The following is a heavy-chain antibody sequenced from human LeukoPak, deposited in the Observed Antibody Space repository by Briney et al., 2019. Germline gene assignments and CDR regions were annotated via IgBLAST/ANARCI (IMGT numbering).Heavy chain of an antibody. CDR1: GYRFSNYW. CDR3: ARIAAAGTNAYYYYYYMDV. CDR2: IYPGDSDT. V-gene: IGHV5-51*01. J-gene: IGHJ6*03. Sequence: GASLQISCKDSGYRFSNYWIGWVRQMPGKGLEWMGIIYPGDSDTRYSPSFQGQVTISADKSISTAYLQWSSLKASDTAMYYCARIAAAGTNAYYYYYYMDVWGKGTTVTVSS. D-gene: IGHD6-13*01.